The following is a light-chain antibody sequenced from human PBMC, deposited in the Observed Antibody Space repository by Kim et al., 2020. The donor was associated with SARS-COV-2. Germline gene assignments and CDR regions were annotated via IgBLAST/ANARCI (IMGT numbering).Light chain of an antibody. CDR2: DAS. CDR1: QSISSW. J-gene: IGKJ1*01. V-gene: IGKV1-5*01. Sequence: ASVGDRVTITCRASQSISSWLAWYQQKPGKAPKLLIYDASSLESGVPSRFSGSGSGTEFTLTISSLQPDEFATYYCQQYNSYSWTFGQGTKVEIK. CDR3: QQYNSYSWT.